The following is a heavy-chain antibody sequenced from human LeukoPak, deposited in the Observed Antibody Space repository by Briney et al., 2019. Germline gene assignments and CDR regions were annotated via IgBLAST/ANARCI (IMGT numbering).Heavy chain of an antibody. Sequence: GEPLQISWTASGYSFTISWIRWARQLRGHRVEWMGIIYPGDADARYSASFQGRVTIAADKSISTAYLQGSTLKASDTAVYYCATPTLGTIGEYLFDYWGQGTLVTVSS. CDR1: GYSFTISW. J-gene: IGHJ4*02. CDR2: IYPGDADA. D-gene: IGHD1-7*01. V-gene: IGHV5-51*01. CDR3: ATPTLGTIGEYLFDY.